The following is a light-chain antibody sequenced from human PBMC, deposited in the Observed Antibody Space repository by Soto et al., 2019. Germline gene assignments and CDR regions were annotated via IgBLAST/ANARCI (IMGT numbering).Light chain of an antibody. CDR2: SSN. Sequence: QSVLTQPPSASGTPGQRVTISCSGSSSNIGTNTVNWYRQLPGTAPKLLIYSSNQRPSGVPDRFSGSKSGTSASLAISGLQSEDEADYYCAAWDGSLNGPVFGTGTKLTVL. V-gene: IGLV1-44*01. J-gene: IGLJ1*01. CDR3: AAWDGSLNGPV. CDR1: SSNIGTNT.